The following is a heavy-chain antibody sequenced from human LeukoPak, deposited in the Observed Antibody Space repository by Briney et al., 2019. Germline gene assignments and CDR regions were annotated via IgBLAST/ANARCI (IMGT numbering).Heavy chain of an antibody. CDR2: ISSSGSSI. D-gene: IGHD3-22*01. J-gene: IGHJ3*02. CDR1: GLXFSSYE. V-gene: IGHV3-48*03. CDR3: ARDSHKFDSSGYYPDAFDI. Sequence: PGGSLRLSCAASGLXFSSYEINWVRQAPGKGLEWVSYISSSGSSIYYADSVKGRFTISRDNAKKSLYLQMHSLRAEDTAVYYCARDSHKFDSSGYYPDAFDIWGQGTMVTVSS.